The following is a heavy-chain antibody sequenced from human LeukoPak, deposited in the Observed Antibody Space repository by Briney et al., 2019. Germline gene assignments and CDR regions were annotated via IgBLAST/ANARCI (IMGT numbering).Heavy chain of an antibody. CDR2: ISGSGPYP. J-gene: IGHJ4*02. V-gene: IGHV3-23*01. Sequence: LTGGSLRLSCAASGFTFSSYAMSWVPQAPGKGLECVSGISGSGPYPFYTDSVKGRFTISRDSSKNTLYLQMNSLRAEDTALYYCAKHGYCSGISCFFDFWGQGTLVTVSS. CDR1: GFTFSSYA. CDR3: AKHGYCSGISCFFDF. D-gene: IGHD2-2*03.